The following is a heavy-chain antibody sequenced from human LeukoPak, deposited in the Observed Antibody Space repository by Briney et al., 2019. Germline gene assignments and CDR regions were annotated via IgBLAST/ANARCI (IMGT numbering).Heavy chain of an antibody. CDR3: ARGDVYSSSREVDY. CDR1: GFTFSSYG. V-gene: IGHV3-33*01. D-gene: IGHD6-6*01. Sequence: PGRSLRPSCAASGFTFSSYGMHWVRQAPGKGLGWVAVIWYDGSNKYYADSVKGRFTISRDNSKNTLYLQMNSLRAEDTAVYYCARGDVYSSSREVDYWGQGTLVTVSS. J-gene: IGHJ4*02. CDR2: IWYDGSNK.